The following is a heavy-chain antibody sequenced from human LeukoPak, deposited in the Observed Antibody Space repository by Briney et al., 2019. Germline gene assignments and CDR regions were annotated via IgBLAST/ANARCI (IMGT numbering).Heavy chain of an antibody. J-gene: IGHJ3*02. Sequence: ASETLPLTCTVSGGSISSTRHYWGWIRQSPGKGLEWIGNIYYSGKINFNPSLESRVTMSVDTSKNQFSLKLRSVTAADTAVYYCARLPVGYQPTSDAFDIWGQGTVVTVSS. CDR1: GGSISSTRHY. CDR3: ARLPVGYQPTSDAFDI. CDR2: IYYSGKI. D-gene: IGHD2-2*01. V-gene: IGHV4-39*01.